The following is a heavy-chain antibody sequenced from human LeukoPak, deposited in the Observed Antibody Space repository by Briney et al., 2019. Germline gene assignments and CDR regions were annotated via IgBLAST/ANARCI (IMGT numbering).Heavy chain of an antibody. D-gene: IGHD3-9*01. Sequence: SETLSLTCTVSGGSVSSGSYYWSWIRQPPGTGLEWIGYIYYSGSTNYNPSLKSRVTISVDTSKNQFSLKLSSVTAADTAVYYCARADILTGYPSVYWGQGTLVTVSS. CDR1: GGSVSSGSYY. CDR2: IYYSGST. J-gene: IGHJ4*02. CDR3: ARADILTGYPSVY. V-gene: IGHV4-61*01.